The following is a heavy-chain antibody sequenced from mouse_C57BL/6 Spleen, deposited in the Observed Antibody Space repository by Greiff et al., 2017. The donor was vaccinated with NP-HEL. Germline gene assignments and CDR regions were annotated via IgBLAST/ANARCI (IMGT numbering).Heavy chain of an antibody. V-gene: IGHV1-7*01. CDR3: ARRPAYDPYYAMDY. CDR2: INPSGGYT. Sequence: VQLQQSGAELAKPGASVKLSCKASGYTFTSYWMHRVKQRPRQGLEWIGYINPSGGYTKYTQKFKDKATLTADKSSSTADMQLSSLTYEDSAVFYCARRPAYDPYYAMDYWGQGTSVNVSS. D-gene: IGHD2-14*01. CDR1: GYTFTSYW. J-gene: IGHJ4*01.